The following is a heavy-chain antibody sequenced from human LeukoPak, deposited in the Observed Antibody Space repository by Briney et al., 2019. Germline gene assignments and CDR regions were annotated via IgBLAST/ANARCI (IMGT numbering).Heavy chain of an antibody. J-gene: IGHJ5*02. CDR2: ISSSGSTI. V-gene: IGHV3-48*03. CDR1: GFTFSSYE. CDR3: ARGPDTYSSGWYGDNWFDP. Sequence: GGSLRLSCAASGFTFSSYEMNWVRQAPGKGLEWVSYISSSGSTIYYADSVKGRFAISRDNAKNSLYLQMNSLRSEDTAVYYCARGPDTYSSGWYGDNWFDPWGQGTLVTVSS. D-gene: IGHD6-19*01.